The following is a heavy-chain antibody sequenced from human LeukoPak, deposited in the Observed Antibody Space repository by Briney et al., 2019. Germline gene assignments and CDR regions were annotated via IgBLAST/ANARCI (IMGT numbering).Heavy chain of an antibody. CDR1: GFTFSSYG. J-gene: IGHJ4*02. V-gene: IGHV3-48*04. D-gene: IGHD3-10*01. CDR3: ARESIGITMVRGVMSPFDY. CDR2: ISSSGSTI. Sequence: GTSLRLSCAASGFTFSSYGMHWVRQAPGKGLEWVSYISSSGSTIYYADSVKGRFTISRDNAKNSLYLQMNSLRAEDTAVYYCARESIGITMVRGVMSPFDYWGQGTLVTVSS.